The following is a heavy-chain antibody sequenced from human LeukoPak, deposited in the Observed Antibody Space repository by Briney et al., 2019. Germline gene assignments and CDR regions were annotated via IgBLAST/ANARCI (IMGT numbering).Heavy chain of an antibody. Sequence: ASETLSLTCAVYGGSFSGYYWTWIRQPPGKGLEWIGEINHSGSTNYNPSLKSRVTISVDTSNNQFSLKLSSVTAADTAVYYCARRYYYYSAMDVWGQGTTVTVSS. CDR1: GGSFSGYY. CDR3: ARRYYYYSAMDV. V-gene: IGHV4-34*01. J-gene: IGHJ6*02. CDR2: INHSGST.